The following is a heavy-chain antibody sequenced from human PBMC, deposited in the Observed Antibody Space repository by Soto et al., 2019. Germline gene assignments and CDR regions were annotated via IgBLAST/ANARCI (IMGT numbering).Heavy chain of an antibody. D-gene: IGHD2-2*02. CDR2: IAYDGSNK. V-gene: IGHV3-30-3*01. J-gene: IGHJ6*02. CDR3: ARDGGYCSSTSCYIHGYYYYYGMDV. CDR1: GFTLSRYG. Sequence: GGSLRLSCAASGFTLSRYGMHWVRQAPGKGLDWVAVIAYDGSNKYYADSVKYRVTIARDNSKITLYLQMNSLRAEDTVVYYCARDGGYCSSTSCYIHGYYYYYGMDVWGQGTTVTVSS.